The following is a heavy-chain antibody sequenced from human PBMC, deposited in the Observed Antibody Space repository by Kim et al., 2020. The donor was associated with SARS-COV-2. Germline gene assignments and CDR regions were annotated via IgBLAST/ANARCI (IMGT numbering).Heavy chain of an antibody. CDR2: IYPGDSDT. CDR1: GYSFTSYW. Sequence: GESLKISCKGSGYSFTSYWIGWVRQMPGKGLEWMGIIYPGDSDTRYSPSFQGQVTISADKSISTAYLQWSSLKASDTAMYYCARSFKDSGYAGDYYYYHGMDVWGQGTTVTVSS. D-gene: IGHD5-12*01. CDR3: ARSFKDSGYAGDYYYYHGMDV. V-gene: IGHV5-51*01. J-gene: IGHJ6*02.